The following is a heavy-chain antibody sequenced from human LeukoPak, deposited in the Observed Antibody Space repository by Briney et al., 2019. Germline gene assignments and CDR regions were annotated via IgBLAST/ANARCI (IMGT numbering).Heavy chain of an antibody. CDR3: ARDGGYCTNGVCFFDY. J-gene: IGHJ4*02. D-gene: IGHD2-8*01. Sequence: TGGSLRLSCAASGFTFSNYWMHWVRQAPGKGLVWVSRIKSDGSTTTYAGSVKGRFTISRDNAKNTLYLQMNSLRAEDTAVYFCARDGGYCTNGVCFFDYRGQGTLVTVST. V-gene: IGHV3-74*03. CDR1: GFTFSNYW. CDR2: IKSDGSTT.